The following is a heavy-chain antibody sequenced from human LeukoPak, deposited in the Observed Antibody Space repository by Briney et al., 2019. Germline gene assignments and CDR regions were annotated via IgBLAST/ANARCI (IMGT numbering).Heavy chain of an antibody. D-gene: IGHD3-10*01. Sequence: GGSLRLSCAASGFTFSSYAMSWVRQAPGKGLEWVSAISGSGGSTYYADSVKGRFTISRDNSKNTLYLQMNSLRAEDTAVYYCAKDEYCYGSGSCFDYWGQGTLVTVSS. CDR1: GFTFSSYA. V-gene: IGHV3-23*01. J-gene: IGHJ4*02. CDR2: ISGSGGST. CDR3: AKDEYCYGSGSCFDY.